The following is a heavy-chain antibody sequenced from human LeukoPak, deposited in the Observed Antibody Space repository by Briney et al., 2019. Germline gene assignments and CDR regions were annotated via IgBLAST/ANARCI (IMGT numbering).Heavy chain of an antibody. CDR2: ISWDGGST. CDR3: AKDHCSSTSCYADY. Sequence: PGGSLRLSCAGSGFTFYDYAMQWVRHAPGKGLEGGSLISWDGGSTYYADSVKGRFTTSRANSKNSLYLQMNSLRAEDTALYYCAKDHCSSTSCYADYWGQGTLVTVSS. CDR1: GFTFYDYA. D-gene: IGHD2-2*01. V-gene: IGHV3-43D*04. J-gene: IGHJ4*02.